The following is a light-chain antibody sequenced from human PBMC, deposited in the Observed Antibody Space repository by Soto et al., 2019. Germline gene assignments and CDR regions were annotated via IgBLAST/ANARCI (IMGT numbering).Light chain of an antibody. J-gene: IGKJ5*01. Sequence: VLTQSPGTLSLSPGERATLSCRASQTIGSNYLAWYQQKPGQAPKLLIYGASSRPTDIPDRFSGSGSGTDFTLTISRLEPEDFAVYYCQQYGTSVLISFGQGTRLEIK. CDR3: QQYGTSVLIS. CDR1: QTIGSNY. V-gene: IGKV3-20*01. CDR2: GAS.